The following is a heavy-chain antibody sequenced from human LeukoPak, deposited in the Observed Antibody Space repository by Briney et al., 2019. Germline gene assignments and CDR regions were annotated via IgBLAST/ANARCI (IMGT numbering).Heavy chain of an antibody. J-gene: IGHJ4*02. CDR3: ARGRGCSSMSCYPDY. CDR2: ISPSSSYI. CDR1: GFTFSDYY. D-gene: IGHD2-2*01. V-gene: IGHV3-11*06. Sequence: GGSLRLSCAASGFTFSDYYMSWIRQAPGKGLEWVSSISPSSSYIYYADSVKGRFTISRDNAKNSLYLQMNSLRAEDTAVYYCARGRGCSSMSCYPDYWGQGTLVTVSS.